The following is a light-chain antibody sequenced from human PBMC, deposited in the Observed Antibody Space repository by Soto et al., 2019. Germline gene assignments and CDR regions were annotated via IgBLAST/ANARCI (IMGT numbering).Light chain of an antibody. Sequence: QSALTQPASVSGSPGQSITISCTGTSSDVGGYNYVSWYQHHPGKAPKLMIYEVSNRPSGVSNRFSGSKSGNTASLTISGLQAEDEADYYCSSYTSSSSLVYVFGTGTKGTAL. CDR3: SSYTSSSSLVYV. J-gene: IGLJ1*01. CDR2: EVS. CDR1: SSDVGGYNY. V-gene: IGLV2-14*01.